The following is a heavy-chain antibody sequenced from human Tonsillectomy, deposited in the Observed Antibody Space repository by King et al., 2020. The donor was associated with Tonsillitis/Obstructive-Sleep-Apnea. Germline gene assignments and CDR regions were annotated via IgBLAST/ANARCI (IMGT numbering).Heavy chain of an antibody. V-gene: IGHV3-74*01. CDR2: INSDGSSTTYADST. D-gene: IGHD6-13*01. CDR3: ARTEYSNNDWYFDL. J-gene: IGHJ2*01. CDR1: GFTFSRYW. Sequence: VQLVESGGGLVQPGGSLRLSCAASGFTFSRYWMHWVRQAPGKGLVWVSRINSDGSSTTYADSTTYADSVKGRFTISSDNAKNTLYLQMNSLRAEDTAVYYCARTEYSNNDWYFDLWGRGTLVTVSS.